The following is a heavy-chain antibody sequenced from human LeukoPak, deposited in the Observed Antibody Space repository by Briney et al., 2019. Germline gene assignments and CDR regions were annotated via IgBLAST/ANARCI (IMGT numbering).Heavy chain of an antibody. CDR1: GGSISSYY. CDR3: ARDLDGDYGAYNWFDP. Sequence: SETLSLTCTVSGGSISSYYWSWIRQPAGKGREWIGRIYTSGSTNYNPSLKSRVTMSVDTSKNQFSLKLSSVTAADTAVYYCARDLDGDYGAYNWFDPWGQETLVTVSS. CDR2: IYTSGST. J-gene: IGHJ5*02. D-gene: IGHD4-17*01. V-gene: IGHV4-4*07.